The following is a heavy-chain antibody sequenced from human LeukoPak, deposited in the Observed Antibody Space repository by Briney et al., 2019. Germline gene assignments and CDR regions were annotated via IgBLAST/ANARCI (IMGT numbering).Heavy chain of an antibody. Sequence: ASVKVSCKASGYTFTSYGISWVRQAPGQGLEWMGIINPSGGSTSYAQKFQGRVTMTRDTSTSTVYMELSSLRSEDTAVYYCARGVYSSSWYTGYYFDYWGQGTLVTVSS. CDR1: GYTFTSYG. CDR3: ARGVYSSSWYTGYYFDY. J-gene: IGHJ4*02. CDR2: INPSGGST. D-gene: IGHD6-13*01. V-gene: IGHV1-46*01.